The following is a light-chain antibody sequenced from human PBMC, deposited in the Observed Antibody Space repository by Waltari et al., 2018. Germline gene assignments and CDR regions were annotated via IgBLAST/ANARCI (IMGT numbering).Light chain of an antibody. CDR2: KAS. CDR1: QRISSW. J-gene: IGKJ1*01. CDR3: QQYDRYSSWT. Sequence: DFQMTQSPSTLSASVGARVTIPCRASQRISSWLAWYQQKPGQAPKLLIYKASTLQSGVPSRFSGNGSETEFTLTISSLQPDDFATYYCQQYDRYSSWTFGQGTKVDIK. V-gene: IGKV1-5*03.